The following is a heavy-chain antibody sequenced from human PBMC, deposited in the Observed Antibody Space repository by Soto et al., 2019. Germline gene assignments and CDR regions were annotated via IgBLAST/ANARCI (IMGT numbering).Heavy chain of an antibody. J-gene: IGHJ4*02. CDR2: INHSGST. V-gene: IGHV4-34*01. CDR1: GGSFSGYY. D-gene: IGHD2-2*01. Sequence: SETLSLTCAVYGGSFSGYYWSWIRQPPGKGLEWIGEINHSGSTNYNPSLKSRVTISVDTSKNQFSLKLSSVTAADTAVYYCARGRSSHKSYQLLQNRNDYWGQGTLVTAPQ. CDR3: ARGRSSHKSYQLLQNRNDY.